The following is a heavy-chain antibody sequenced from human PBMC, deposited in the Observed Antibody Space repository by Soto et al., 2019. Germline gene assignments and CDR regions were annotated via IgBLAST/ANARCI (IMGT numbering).Heavy chain of an antibody. V-gene: IGHV1-69*13. CDR3: ARDSRVATTQLYYYYYGMDV. D-gene: IGHD5-12*01. CDR1: GGTFSSYA. CDR2: IIPIFGTA. J-gene: IGHJ6*02. Sequence: SVKVSCNPSGGTFSSYAMSWVRHAPGQGLESMGGIIPIFGTANYAQKFQGRVTITADESTSTAYMELNSLSSEDTAVYYCARDSRVATTQLYYYYYGMDVWGQGTTVTVSS.